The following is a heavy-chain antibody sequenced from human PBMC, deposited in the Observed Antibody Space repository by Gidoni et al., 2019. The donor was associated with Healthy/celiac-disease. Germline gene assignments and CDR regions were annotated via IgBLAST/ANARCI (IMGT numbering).Heavy chain of an antibody. Sequence: QVQLQESGPGLVKPSETLSLTCTVPGGPINSYYWSWIRQPPGKGLEWIGYIYYSGSTNYNPSLKSRVTISVDTSKNQFSLKLSSVTAADTAVYYCARVAVTSYYYYYYMDVWGKGTTVTVSS. CDR1: GGPINSYY. V-gene: IGHV4-59*01. D-gene: IGHD4-17*01. J-gene: IGHJ6*03. CDR3: ARVAVTSYYYYYYMDV. CDR2: IYYSGST.